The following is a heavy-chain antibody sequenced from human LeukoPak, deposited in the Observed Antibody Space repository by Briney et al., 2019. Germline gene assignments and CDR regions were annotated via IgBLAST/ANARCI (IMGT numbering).Heavy chain of an antibody. D-gene: IGHD2-2*01. V-gene: IGHV4-34*01. CDR3: ARDPCSSINCPLRF. CDR1: GGSLSGSY. Sequence: SETLSLTYAVSGGSLSGSYCTWVRQSPGEGLEWIGEINHSGRTNYNPSLQSRVTISLDTTRSQFSLILRSVTAAVTAVYYCARDPCSSINCPLRFWGQGTLVTVSS. CDR2: INHSGRT. J-gene: IGHJ4*02.